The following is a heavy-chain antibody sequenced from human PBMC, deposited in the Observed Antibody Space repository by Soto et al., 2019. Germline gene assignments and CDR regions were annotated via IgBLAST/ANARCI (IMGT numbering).Heavy chain of an antibody. CDR2: ISSTSATI. CDR1: GFTFSSSS. D-gene: IGHD7-27*01. V-gene: IGHV3-48*02. J-gene: IGHJ2*01. CDR3: ARDNLGNWGAWYFDL. Sequence: GVSLRLSCSDSGFTFSSSSMNWFRQAPGKGLERVSYISSTSATIYYADSVKGRFTISRDNAKNSLYLQMNSLRDEDTAVYYCARDNLGNWGAWYFDLWGRGTLVTVSS.